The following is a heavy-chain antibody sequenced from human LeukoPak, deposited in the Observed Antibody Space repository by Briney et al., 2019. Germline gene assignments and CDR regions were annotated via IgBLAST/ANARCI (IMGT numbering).Heavy chain of an antibody. Sequence: GDSLRLSCKASGFTFSMYAMSWVRQAPGKGLEWVSAISGSGGRTYYADSVKGRFTTSRDNAKNSLYLQMNSLRAEDTAVYYCAELGITMIGGVWGKGTTVTISS. D-gene: IGHD3-10*02. CDR3: AELGITMIGGV. J-gene: IGHJ6*04. V-gene: IGHV3-23*01. CDR2: ISGSGGRT. CDR1: GFTFSMYA.